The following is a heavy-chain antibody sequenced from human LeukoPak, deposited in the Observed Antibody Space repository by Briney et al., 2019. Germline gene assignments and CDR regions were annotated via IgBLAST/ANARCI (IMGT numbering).Heavy chain of an antibody. CDR1: GFTFSSYA. Sequence: GGSLRLSCAASGFTFSSYAMSWVHQAPGKGLEWVSAISGSGGGTYYADSVKGRFTISRDDSKNTLYLQMNSLRAEDTAVYYCAKDLGRYRNNYFDYWGQGTLVTVSS. J-gene: IGHJ4*02. CDR2: ISGSGGGT. V-gene: IGHV3-23*01. D-gene: IGHD1-26*01. CDR3: AKDLGRYRNNYFDY.